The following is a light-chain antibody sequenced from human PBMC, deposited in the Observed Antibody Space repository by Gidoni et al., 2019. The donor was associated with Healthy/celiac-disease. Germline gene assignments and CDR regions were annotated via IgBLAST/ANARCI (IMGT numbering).Light chain of an antibody. CDR1: QSVLYSSNNKNY. Sequence: DIVMTQSPDSLAVSMGYRSNINCKSSQSVLYSSNNKNYLAWYQKKPGQPPKLLIYWASTRESGVPDRFSGSGSGTDFTLTISSLQAEDVAVYYCQQYYSTLSFTFGPGTKVDIK. CDR2: WAS. J-gene: IGKJ3*01. V-gene: IGKV4-1*01. CDR3: QQYYSTLSFT.